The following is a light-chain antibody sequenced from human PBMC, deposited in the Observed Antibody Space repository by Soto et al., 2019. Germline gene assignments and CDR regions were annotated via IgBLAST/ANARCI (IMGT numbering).Light chain of an antibody. V-gene: IGKV3-15*01. CDR3: QQYNTWPPT. J-gene: IGKJ4*01. CDR1: QSVSSN. Sequence: EIVMTQSPATLSVSPGERATLSCRASQSVSSNLAWYQQKPGQAPRLLIYGASTSATGIPARFSGSGSGTEFTLTISSLQSEDFAVYYCQQYNTWPPTFGGGTKVDIK. CDR2: GAS.